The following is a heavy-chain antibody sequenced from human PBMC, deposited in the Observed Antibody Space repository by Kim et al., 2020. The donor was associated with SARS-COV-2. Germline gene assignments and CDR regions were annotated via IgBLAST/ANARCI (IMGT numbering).Heavy chain of an antibody. CDR2: IIPIFGTA. CDR1: GGTFSSYA. J-gene: IGHJ4*02. V-gene: IGHV1-69*13. Sequence: SVKVSCKASGGTFSSYAISWVRQAPGQGLEWMGGIIPIFGTANYAQKFQGRVTITADESTSTAYMELSSLRSEDTAVYYCARGVADFWSGYPPFDYWGQGTLVTVSS. CDR3: ARGVADFWSGYPPFDY. D-gene: IGHD3-3*01.